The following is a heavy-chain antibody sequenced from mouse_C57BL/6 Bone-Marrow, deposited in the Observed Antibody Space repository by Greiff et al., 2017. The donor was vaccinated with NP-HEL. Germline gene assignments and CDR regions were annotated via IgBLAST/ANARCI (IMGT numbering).Heavy chain of an antibody. J-gene: IGHJ3*01. CDR1: GFTFSSYG. V-gene: IGHV5-6*01. Sequence: EVQGVESGGELVKPGGSLKLSCAASGFTFSSYGMSWVRQTPDKRLEWVATISSGGSYTYYPDSVKGRFTFSRDNAKNTLYLQMSSLKSEDTAMYYCARRLRRRTWFAYWGQGTLVTVSA. CDR2: ISSGGSYT. CDR3: ARRLRRRTWFAY. D-gene: IGHD2-4*01.